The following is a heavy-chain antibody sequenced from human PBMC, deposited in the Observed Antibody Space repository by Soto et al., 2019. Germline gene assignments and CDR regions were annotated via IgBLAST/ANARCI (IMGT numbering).Heavy chain of an antibody. CDR3: ARARGTTVTTRRYYGMDV. V-gene: IGHV5-51*01. D-gene: IGHD4-17*01. CDR2: IYPGDSDT. Sequence: GESLKISCKGSGYSFTSYWIGWVRQMPGKGLEWMGIIYPGDSDTRYSPSFQGQVTISADKSISTAYLQWSSLKASDTAMYYCARARGTTVTTRRYYGMDVWGQGTTVTVSS. CDR1: GYSFTSYW. J-gene: IGHJ6*02.